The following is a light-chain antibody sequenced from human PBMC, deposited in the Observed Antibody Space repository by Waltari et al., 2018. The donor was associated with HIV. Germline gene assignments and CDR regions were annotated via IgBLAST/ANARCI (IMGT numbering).Light chain of an antibody. Sequence: QSVLTQPPSVSGAPGQSITISCSGGSSNIGAPYDVHWYQQLPGRAPRLLIYADKSRPPGVSDRFSGSRSVTSASLAIAGLQSEDEGDYYCQSYDSGLSGLVFGGGTRLTVL. CDR3: QSYDSGLSGLV. V-gene: IGLV1-40*01. CDR1: SSNIGAPYD. J-gene: IGLJ3*02. CDR2: ADK.